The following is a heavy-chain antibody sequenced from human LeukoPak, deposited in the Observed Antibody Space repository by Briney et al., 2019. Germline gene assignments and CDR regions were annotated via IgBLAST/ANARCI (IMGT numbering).Heavy chain of an antibody. Sequence: SVKVSCKASGGTFSSYAISWVRQAPGQGLEWMGGIIPIFGIANYAQKFQGRVTITADESTSTAYMELSSLRSEDTAVYYCARTKQLDPPDSRNYYYYGMDVWGKGTTVTVSS. D-gene: IGHD1-1*01. CDR3: ARTKQLDPPDSRNYYYYGMDV. V-gene: IGHV1-69*13. CDR2: IIPIFGIA. CDR1: GGTFSSYA. J-gene: IGHJ6*04.